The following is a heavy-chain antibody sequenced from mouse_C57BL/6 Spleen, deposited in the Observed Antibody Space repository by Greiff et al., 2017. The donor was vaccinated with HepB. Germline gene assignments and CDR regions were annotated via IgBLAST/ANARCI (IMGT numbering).Heavy chain of an antibody. CDR2: IYPGSGNT. V-gene: IGHV1-76*01. D-gene: IGHD1-1*01. CDR1: GYTFTDYY. Sequence: VQLQQSGAELVRPGASVKLSCKASGYTFTDYYINWVKQRPGQGLEWIARIYPGSGNTYYNEKFKGKATLTAEKSSSTAYMQLSSLTSEDSAVYFCARELSYFDYWGQGTTLTVSS. CDR3: ARELSYFDY. J-gene: IGHJ2*01.